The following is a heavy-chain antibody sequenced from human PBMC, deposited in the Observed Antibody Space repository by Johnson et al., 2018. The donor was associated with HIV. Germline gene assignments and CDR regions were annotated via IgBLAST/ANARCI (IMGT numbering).Heavy chain of an antibody. V-gene: IGHV3-13*01. J-gene: IGHJ3*01. CDR1: GFTFSSYV. Sequence: VQLVESGGGVVQPGGSLRVSCAASGFTFSSYVMHWVRQTTGKGLEWVSAIGVTSDTYYPGSVKGRFTISRDNSKNTLYLQMNSLRAEDTATYYCAKSPGKDNGGNSGGIDFWGQGTRVTVSS. CDR3: AKSPGKDNGGNSGGIDF. CDR2: IGVTSDT. D-gene: IGHD4-23*01.